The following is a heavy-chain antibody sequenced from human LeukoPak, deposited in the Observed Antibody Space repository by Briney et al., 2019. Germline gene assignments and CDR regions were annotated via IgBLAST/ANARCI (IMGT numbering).Heavy chain of an antibody. D-gene: IGHD2-21*02. V-gene: IGHV3-9*01. Sequence: GGSLRLSCAASGFTFDDYAMHWVRQAPGKGLEWVSGISWNSGSIGYADSVKGRFTISRDNAKNSLYLQMNSLRAEDTALYYCAKDKSVTARWAAFDIWGQGTMVTVSS. CDR2: ISWNSGSI. J-gene: IGHJ3*02. CDR3: AKDKSVTARWAAFDI. CDR1: GFTFDDYA.